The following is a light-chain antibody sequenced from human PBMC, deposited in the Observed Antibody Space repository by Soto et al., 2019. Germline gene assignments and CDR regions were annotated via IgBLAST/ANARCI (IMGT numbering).Light chain of an antibody. V-gene: IGKV3-20*01. CDR2: GAS. CDR1: QSVSSSY. CDR3: QQYGSAQYT. Sequence: EIVLTQSPGTLSLSPGERATLSCRASQSVSSSYLAWYQQKPGPAPRLLIYGASSRATGIPGRFSGSGSGTDFTLTISRLEPEDFAVYYCQQYGSAQYTFAQGTKLEIK. J-gene: IGKJ2*01.